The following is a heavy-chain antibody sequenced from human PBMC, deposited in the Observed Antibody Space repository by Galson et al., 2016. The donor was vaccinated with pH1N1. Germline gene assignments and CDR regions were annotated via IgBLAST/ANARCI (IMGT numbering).Heavy chain of an antibody. J-gene: IGHJ4*02. V-gene: IGHV1-46*01. Sequence: SVKVSCKASGYSVTCYYMHWVRQAPGQGLEWMGIIDPSDGTTTYSQKFRGRITMTRDTPTNSVYMELSSLTSDDTAVYYCARRYYFDYWGQGTLITVSS. CDR3: ARRYYFDY. CDR1: GYSVTCYY. CDR2: IDPSDGTT.